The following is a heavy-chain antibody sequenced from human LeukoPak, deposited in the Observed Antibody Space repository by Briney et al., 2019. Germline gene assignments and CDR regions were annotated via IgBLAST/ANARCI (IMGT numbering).Heavy chain of an antibody. Sequence: GASVKVSCKASGYIFSNFAITWVRQAPGQGLERVGWISPYNGNTNYSPKLQGRVTLTTDTSTSTAYMELRSLRSDDTAVYYCARRKGSEVPGNDYWGQGTLVTVSS. CDR1: GYIFSNFA. D-gene: IGHD1-1*01. CDR3: ARRKGSEVPGNDY. V-gene: IGHV1-18*01. J-gene: IGHJ4*02. CDR2: ISPYNGNT.